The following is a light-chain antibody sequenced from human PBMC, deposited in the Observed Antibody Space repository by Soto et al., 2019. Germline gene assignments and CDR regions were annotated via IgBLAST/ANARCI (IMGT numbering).Light chain of an antibody. Sequence: ALPHPPSASGSPGHSVTISCTGTSSDVGGYNYVSWYQQRPGKAPKLIIYEVSKRPSGVPDRVFGSKSGNTASLTVSGLQTEDEADYYCRSFAGTNSFVFETGTKVTVL. J-gene: IGLJ1*01. V-gene: IGLV2-8*01. CDR1: SSDVGGYNY. CDR3: RSFAGTNSFV. CDR2: EVS.